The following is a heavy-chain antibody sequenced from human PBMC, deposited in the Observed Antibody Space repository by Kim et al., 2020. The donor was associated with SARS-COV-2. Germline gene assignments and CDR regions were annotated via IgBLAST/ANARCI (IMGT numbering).Heavy chain of an antibody. CDR2: IYHTGST. CDR3: AREACSRLSCIFDY. J-gene: IGHJ4*02. CDR1: GGSMSGYY. D-gene: IGHD2-2*01. Sequence: SETLSLTCTVSGGSMSGYYWSWIRQSPGKRLEWIGYIYHTGSTNYSPSLKSRVTISINTSKNQFSLNLTSVTAADTAIYYCAREACSRLSCIFDYWGRGSPVTVSS. V-gene: IGHV4-59*01.